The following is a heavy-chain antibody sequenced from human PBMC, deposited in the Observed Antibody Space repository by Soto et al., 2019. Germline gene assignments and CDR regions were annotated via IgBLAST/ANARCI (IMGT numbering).Heavy chain of an antibody. CDR1: GFSLTADGVG. J-gene: IGHJ3*01. CDR3: VHLVTGGSFDV. CDR2: IYWDDDT. V-gene: IGHV2-5*02. D-gene: IGHD2-15*01. Sequence: QITLKESGPTVVKPTQTLTLTCTFSGFSLTADGVGVGWIRQPPGKALEWLALIYWDDDTRYSPTLKSRLTISKDISKSLVVLTLTDMDPVDAGTYFCVHLVTGGSFDVWGQGSRVTVS.